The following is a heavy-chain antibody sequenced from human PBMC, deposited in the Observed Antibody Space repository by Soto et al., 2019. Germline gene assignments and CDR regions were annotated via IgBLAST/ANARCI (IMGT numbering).Heavy chain of an antibody. Sequence: ASVKVSCKVSGYTLTELSMHWVRQAPGKGLEWMGGFDPEDGETIYAQKFQGRVTMTEDTSTDTAYMELSSLRSEDTAVYYCATIGYSSSWYWFDPWGQGTLVTAPQ. J-gene: IGHJ5*02. CDR2: FDPEDGET. D-gene: IGHD6-13*01. CDR3: ATIGYSSSWYWFDP. CDR1: GYTLTELS. V-gene: IGHV1-24*01.